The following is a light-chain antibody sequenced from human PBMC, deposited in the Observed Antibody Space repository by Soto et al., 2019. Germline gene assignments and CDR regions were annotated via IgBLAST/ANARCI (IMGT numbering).Light chain of an antibody. CDR2: AAS. CDR3: QQSYNISRET. CDR1: QSISIY. Sequence: DIQMTQSPSSLSASVGGIVTITCRASQSISIYLNWYQQKPGKAPKVLIYAASSLQSGVPPRFSGSGSGKDFTITISSLQPEDLANYFCQQSYNISRETFGQGTKVDIK. J-gene: IGKJ1*01. V-gene: IGKV1-39*01.